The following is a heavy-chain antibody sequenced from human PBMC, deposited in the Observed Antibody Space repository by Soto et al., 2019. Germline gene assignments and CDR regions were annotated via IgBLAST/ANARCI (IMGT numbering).Heavy chain of an antibody. J-gene: IGHJ6*02. CDR1: GFTFDDYT. CDR3: AKDLTETAYYYGMDV. V-gene: IGHV3-43*01. Sequence: EVQLVESGGVVVQPGGSLRLSCAASGFTFDDYTMHWVRQAPGKGLEWVSLISWDGGSTYYADSVKGRFTISRDNRKNALYLQLDSLRSEDTALYYCAKDLTETAYYYGMDVWGQGSTVTVSS. CDR2: ISWDGGST.